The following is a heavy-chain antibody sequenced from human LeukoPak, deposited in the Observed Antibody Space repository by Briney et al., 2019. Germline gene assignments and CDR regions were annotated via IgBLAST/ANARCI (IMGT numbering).Heavy chain of an antibody. J-gene: IGHJ4*02. Sequence: SQTLSLTCAISGDSVSSNSAAWNWIRQSPSRGLEWLGRTYYRSKWYNDYAVSVKSRITINPDTSKNQFSLQLNSVTPEDTAVYYCARGYVNMITFGGVMGYWGQETLVTVSS. CDR1: GDSVSSNSAA. D-gene: IGHD3-16*01. V-gene: IGHV6-1*01. CDR2: TYYRSKWYN. CDR3: ARGYVNMITFGGVMGY.